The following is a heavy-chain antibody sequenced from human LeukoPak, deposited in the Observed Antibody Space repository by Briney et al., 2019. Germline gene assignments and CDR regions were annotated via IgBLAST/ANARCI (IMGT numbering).Heavy chain of an antibody. J-gene: IGHJ4*02. V-gene: IGHV3-21*01. CDR3: ARFIAAPYYFDY. CDR1: GFTFSDYG. CDR2: TSSGSSWI. D-gene: IGHD6-13*01. Sequence: GGSLRLSCAASGFTFSDYGMNWVRQTPGKGLEWVASTSSGSSWIYYADSVKGRFTISRDNAKNSLYLQMNSLRAEDTAVYYCARFIAAPYYFDYWGRGTLVTVSS.